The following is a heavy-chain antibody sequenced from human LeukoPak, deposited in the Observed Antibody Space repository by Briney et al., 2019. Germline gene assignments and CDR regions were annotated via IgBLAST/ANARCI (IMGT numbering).Heavy chain of an antibody. CDR1: GISFSSLW. V-gene: IGHV3-7*01. CDR3: AGGQGWHFDL. CDR2: MKQDGSDE. Sequence: GGSLRLSCAASGISFSSLWMSWFRQAPGKGLEWVADMKQDGSDEHYVASVKGRVTISRDSTSLFLQMNTLRVDDTAIYYCAGGQGWHFDLWGRGTLITVSS. D-gene: IGHD2-15*01. J-gene: IGHJ2*01.